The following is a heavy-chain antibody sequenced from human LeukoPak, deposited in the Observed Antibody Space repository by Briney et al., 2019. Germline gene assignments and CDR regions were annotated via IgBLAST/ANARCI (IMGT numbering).Heavy chain of an antibody. CDR1: GYTFTSYG. CDR2: ISAYNGNT. Sequence: GASVKVSCKASGYTFTSYGISWVRQAPGQGLEWMGWISAYNGNTNYAQKLQGRVTMTTDTSTSTAYMELRSLRSDDTAVYYCARDLDNYYGSGSYSEWFDPWGQGTLVTVSS. V-gene: IGHV1-18*01. J-gene: IGHJ5*02. CDR3: ARDLDNYYGSGSYSEWFDP. D-gene: IGHD3-10*01.